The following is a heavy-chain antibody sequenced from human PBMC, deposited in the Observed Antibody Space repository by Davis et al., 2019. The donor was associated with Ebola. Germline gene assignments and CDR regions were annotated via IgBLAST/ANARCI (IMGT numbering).Heavy chain of an antibody. CDR2: IIPILGIA. Sequence: SVKVSCKTSGYTFTSYGISWVRQAPGQGLEWMGRIIPILGIANYAQKFQGRVTITADKSTSTAYMELSSLRSEDTAVYYCARETTALYYGMDVWGQGTTVTVSS. CDR3: ARETTALYYGMDV. J-gene: IGHJ6*02. D-gene: IGHD1-14*01. V-gene: IGHV1-69*04. CDR1: GYTFTSYG.